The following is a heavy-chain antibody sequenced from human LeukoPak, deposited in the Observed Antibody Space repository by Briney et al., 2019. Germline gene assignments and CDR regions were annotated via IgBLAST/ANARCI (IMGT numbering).Heavy chain of an antibody. CDR2: INPNSGGT. CDR3: ARVSVCGFGTDCTNGVCFGY. D-gene: IGHD2-8*01. CDR1: GYTFTGYY. Sequence: GASVKVSCKASGYTFTGYYMHWVRQVPGQGLEWMGWINPNSGGTNYAQKFQGRVTMTRDTSISTAYMELSRLRSDDTAVYYCARVSVCGFGTDCTNGVCFGYWGQGTLVTVSS. J-gene: IGHJ4*02. V-gene: IGHV1-2*02.